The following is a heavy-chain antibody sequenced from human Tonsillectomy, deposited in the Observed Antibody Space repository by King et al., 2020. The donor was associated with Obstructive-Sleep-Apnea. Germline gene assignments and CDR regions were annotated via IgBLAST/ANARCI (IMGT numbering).Heavy chain of an antibody. V-gene: IGHV3-23*04. CDR1: GFTFSTYA. Sequence: VQLVESGGGLVQPGGSLRLSCAASGFTFSTYAISWVRQAPGKGLQWVSAINRRGTTFYAGSVRGRFTISRDNSKYTVDLQVNSLRAEDTAIYYCAKEGGGSGVYWVGSWGQGTLVTVSS. D-gene: IGHD3-10*01. CDR3: AKEGGGSGVYWVGS. CDR2: INRRGTT. J-gene: IGHJ4*02.